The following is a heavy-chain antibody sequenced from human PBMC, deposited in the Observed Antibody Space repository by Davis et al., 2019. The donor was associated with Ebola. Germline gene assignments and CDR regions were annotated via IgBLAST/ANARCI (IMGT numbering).Heavy chain of an antibody. CDR3: ARSGWLQLDFDY. Sequence: PGGSLRLSCAASGFTFSDYYMSWIRQAPGKGLEWIGTVYYTGNTYYNPSLMSRVTVSVDTSKNQFSLKLRSVTAADTAIYYCARSGWLQLDFDYWGQGTLVTVSS. D-gene: IGHD5-24*01. CDR2: VYYTGNT. CDR1: GFTFSDYY. V-gene: IGHV4-38-2*01. J-gene: IGHJ4*02.